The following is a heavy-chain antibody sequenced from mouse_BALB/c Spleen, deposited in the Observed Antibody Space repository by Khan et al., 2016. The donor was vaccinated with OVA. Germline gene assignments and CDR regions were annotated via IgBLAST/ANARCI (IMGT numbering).Heavy chain of an antibody. J-gene: IGHJ4*01. Sequence: EVQLQESGGGLVKTGGSLKLSCSASGFTFSTYAMSWVRQTPEKRLECVATISTGGHYTFYQDSVKGRFTISRDNAKNTLYLQMSSLRSEDTAMYYCARSLVDYHALDYWGQGTSVTVSS. CDR1: GFTFSTYA. V-gene: IGHV5-9-3*01. D-gene: IGHD2-2*01. CDR2: ISTGGHYT. CDR3: ARSLVDYHALDY.